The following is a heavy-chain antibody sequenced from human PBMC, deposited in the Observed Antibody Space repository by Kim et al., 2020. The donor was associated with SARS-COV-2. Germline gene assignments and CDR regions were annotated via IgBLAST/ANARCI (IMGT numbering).Heavy chain of an antibody. CDR3: ARPSIAAPLWDLRDWYFDL. V-gene: IGHV1-69*13. CDR2: IIPIFGTA. CDR1: GGTFSSYA. J-gene: IGHJ2*01. Sequence: SVKVSCKASGGTFSSYAISWVRQAPGQGLEWMGGIIPIFGTANYAQKFQGRVTITADESTSTAYMELSSLRSEDTAVYYCARPSIAAPLWDLRDWYFDLWGRGTLVTVSS. D-gene: IGHD6-6*01.